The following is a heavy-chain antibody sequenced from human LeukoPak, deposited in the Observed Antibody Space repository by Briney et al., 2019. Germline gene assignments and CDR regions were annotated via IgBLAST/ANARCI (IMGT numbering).Heavy chain of an antibody. CDR3: ARDIRPYYDILTGYSDYYYYGMDV. J-gene: IGHJ6*02. CDR2: ISSSSSYI. Sequence: GGSLRLSCAASGFTFSGYSMNWVRQAPGKGLEWVSSISSSSSYIYYADSVKGRFTISRDNAKNSLYLQMNSLRAEDTAVYYCARDIRPYYDILTGYSDYYYYGMDVWGQGTTVTVSS. D-gene: IGHD3-9*01. CDR1: GFTFSGYS. V-gene: IGHV3-21*01.